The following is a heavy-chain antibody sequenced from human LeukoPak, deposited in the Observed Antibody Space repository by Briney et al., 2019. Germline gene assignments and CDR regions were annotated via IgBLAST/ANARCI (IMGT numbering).Heavy chain of an antibody. CDR2: IYTSGST. V-gene: IGHV4-4*07. D-gene: IGHD6-19*01. Sequence: PSETLSLTCTVSGGSISSYYWSWIRQPAGKGLEWIGRIYTSGSTNYNPSLKSRVTMSVDTSKNQFSLKLSSVTAADTAVYYCARVRDSGGWTITDYWGQGTLVTVSS. CDR1: GGSISSYY. J-gene: IGHJ4*02. CDR3: ARVRDSGGWTITDY.